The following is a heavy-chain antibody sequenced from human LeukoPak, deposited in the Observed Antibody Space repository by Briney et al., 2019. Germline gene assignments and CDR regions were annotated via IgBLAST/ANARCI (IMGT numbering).Heavy chain of an antibody. J-gene: IGHJ4*02. D-gene: IGHD5/OR15-5a*01. V-gene: IGHV3-23*01. CDR2: ISASGDSP. Sequence: PGGSLRLSCTASGFRFSDYGMHWVRQAPGKGLEWVSGISASGDSPYYADSVKGRFTISRDNSKNTLSLQMNSLRAEDTARYYCAQDRRWVQGRLDNWGQGTLVTVSS. CDR3: AQDRRWVQGRLDN. CDR1: GFRFSDYG.